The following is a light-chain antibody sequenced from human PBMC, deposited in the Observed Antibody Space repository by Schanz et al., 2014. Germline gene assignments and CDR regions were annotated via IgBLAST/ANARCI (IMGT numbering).Light chain of an antibody. Sequence: QSALTQPPSASGAPGQSVTISCTGTSSDVGGHDYVSWYQHHPGKAPKVMIYQVTKRPSGVPDRFSGSKSGNTASLTISGLQAEDEADYYCCSYAGSSWVFGGGTKVTVL. CDR3: CSYAGSSWV. V-gene: IGLV2-8*01. CDR1: SSDVGGHDY. CDR2: QVT. J-gene: IGLJ3*02.